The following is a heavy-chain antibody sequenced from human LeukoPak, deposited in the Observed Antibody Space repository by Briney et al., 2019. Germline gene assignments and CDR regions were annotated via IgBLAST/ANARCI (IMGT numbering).Heavy chain of an antibody. Sequence: GGSLRLSCAASGFTFSSYSMNWVRQAPGKGLEWVSSISSSSSYIYYADSVKGRFTISRDNAKNSLYLQMNSLGAEDTAVYYCAKDDNYIRFSSWGQGTLVTVSS. V-gene: IGHV3-21*01. J-gene: IGHJ5*02. CDR3: AKDDNYIRFSS. CDR1: GFTFSSYS. D-gene: IGHD3-16*01. CDR2: ISSSSSYI.